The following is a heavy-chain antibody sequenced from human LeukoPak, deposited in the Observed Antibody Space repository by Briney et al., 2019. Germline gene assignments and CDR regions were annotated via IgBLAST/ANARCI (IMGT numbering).Heavy chain of an antibody. CDR2: ISGGSIYT. CDR3: ASLGEGIVATINYYGMDV. V-gene: IGHV3-11*03. Sequence: GGSLRLSCAASGFTFSDYYMSWIRQAPGKGLEWVSYISGGSIYTNYADSVKGRFTISRDNAKSSLYLQMNSLRAEDTAVYFCASLGEGIVATINYYGMDVWGQGTTVTVSS. CDR1: GFTFSDYY. D-gene: IGHD5-12*01. J-gene: IGHJ6*02.